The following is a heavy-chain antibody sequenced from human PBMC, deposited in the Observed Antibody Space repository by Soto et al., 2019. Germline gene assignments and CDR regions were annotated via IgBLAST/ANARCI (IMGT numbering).Heavy chain of an antibody. CDR3: ARGGLYIAVAGRTFDY. J-gene: IGHJ4*02. CDR2: ISSNEGST. CDR1: GFTFSSYA. D-gene: IGHD6-19*01. Sequence: EVQLVESGGGWVQPGGSLRLSCAASGFTFSSYAMHWVRQAPGKGLEYVSAISSNEGSTYYANSVKGRFTISRDNSKNTLYLQMGSLRTEDMAVYYCARGGLYIAVAGRTFDYWGQGTLVTVSS. V-gene: IGHV3-64*01.